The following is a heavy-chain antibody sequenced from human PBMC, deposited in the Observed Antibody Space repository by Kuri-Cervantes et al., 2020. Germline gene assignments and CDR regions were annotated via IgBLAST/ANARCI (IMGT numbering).Heavy chain of an antibody. CDR2: IGTAGDT. J-gene: IGHJ4*02. V-gene: IGHV3-13*01. CDR1: GFTFSSYD. Sequence: LSLTCAASGFTFSSYDMHWVRQATGKGLEWVSAIGTAGDTYYPGSVKGRFTISRDNAKNSLYLQMNSLRAEDTAVYYCARLGVAGALNYWGQGTLVTVSS. D-gene: IGHD3-16*01. CDR3: ARLGVAGALNY.